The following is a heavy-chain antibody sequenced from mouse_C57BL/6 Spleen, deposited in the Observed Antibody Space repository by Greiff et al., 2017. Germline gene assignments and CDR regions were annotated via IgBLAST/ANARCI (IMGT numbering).Heavy chain of an antibody. V-gene: IGHV1-69*01. Sequence: QVQLQQPGAELVMPGASVKLSCKASGYTFTSYWMHWVKQRPGQGLEWIGEIDPSDSYTSYNQKFKGKSTLTVDKSSSTAYMQLSSLTSEDSAVYYCARRGSSLYYFDYWGQGTTLTVSS. J-gene: IGHJ2*01. D-gene: IGHD1-1*01. CDR1: GYTFTSYW. CDR3: ARRGSSLYYFDY. CDR2: IDPSDSYT.